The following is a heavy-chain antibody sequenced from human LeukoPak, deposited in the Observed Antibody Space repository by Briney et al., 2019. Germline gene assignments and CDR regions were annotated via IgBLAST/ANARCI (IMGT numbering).Heavy chain of an antibody. D-gene: IGHD2-8*01. CDR1: GFTFSGYT. CDR2: ISRGSNVI. Sequence: GGSLTLSCAASGFTFSGYTMNWLRQIPGGGLEWVSSISRGSNVIYYAESVKGRFTISRDNAKNSLYLQMNSLRVEDTAVYYCARDKGCTNGVCYTGDWGQGTLVTVSS. J-gene: IGHJ4*02. CDR3: ARDKGCTNGVCYTGD. V-gene: IGHV3-21*01.